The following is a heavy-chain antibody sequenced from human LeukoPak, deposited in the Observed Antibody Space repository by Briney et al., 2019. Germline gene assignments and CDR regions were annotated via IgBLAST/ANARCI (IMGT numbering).Heavy chain of an antibody. V-gene: IGHV3-11*01. CDR1: GFTFSDYY. Sequence: GGSLRLSCAASGFTFSDYYMSWIRQAPGKGLEWVSYISSSGSTIYYADSVKGRFTISRDNAKNSLYLQMNSLRAEDTAVYYCARAPVNPSYYYEYYFDYWGQGTLVTVSS. CDR2: ISSSGSTI. D-gene: IGHD3-22*01. J-gene: IGHJ4*02. CDR3: ARAPVNPSYYYEYYFDY.